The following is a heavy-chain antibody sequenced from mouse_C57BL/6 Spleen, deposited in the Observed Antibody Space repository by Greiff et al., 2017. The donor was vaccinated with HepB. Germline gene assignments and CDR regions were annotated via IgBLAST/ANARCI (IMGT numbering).Heavy chain of an antibody. V-gene: IGHV1-69*01. Sequence: QVQLQQPGAELVMPGASVKLSCKASGYTFTSYWMHWVKQRPGQGLEWIGEIDPSDSYTNYNQKFKGKSTLTVDKSSSTAYMQLSSLTSEDSAVYDSAKHRGYYAMDYWGQGTSVTVSS. CDR3: AKHRGYYAMDY. D-gene: IGHD3-1*01. CDR1: GYTFTSYW. J-gene: IGHJ4*01. CDR2: IDPSDSYT.